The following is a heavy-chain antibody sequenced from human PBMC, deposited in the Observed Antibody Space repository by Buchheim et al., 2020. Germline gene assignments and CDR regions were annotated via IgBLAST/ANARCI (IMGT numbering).Heavy chain of an antibody. D-gene: IGHD3-22*01. CDR3: VTSGSYYYYAMDV. Sequence: EVQLVESGGGLVQPGGSLRLSCAASGFTFSSYWMHWVRQAPGKGLVCVARINSDGRTTTYADSVKGRFTISRDNAVNTLYLQMYSLRAEDTAVYYCVTSGSYYYYAMDVWGQGTT. J-gene: IGHJ6*02. CDR2: INSDGRTT. CDR1: GFTFSSYW. V-gene: IGHV3-74*01.